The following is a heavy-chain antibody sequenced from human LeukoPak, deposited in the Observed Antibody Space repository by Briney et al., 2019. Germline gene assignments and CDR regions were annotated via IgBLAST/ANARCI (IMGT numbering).Heavy chain of an antibody. D-gene: IGHD3-22*01. V-gene: IGHV3-21*01. J-gene: IGHJ4*02. CDR1: GFTFSSYS. CDR2: ISSSSSYI. Sequence: GGSLRLSCATSGFTFSSYSMNWVRQAPGKGLEWVSSISSSSSYIYYADSVKGRFTISRDNAKSSLYLQMNSLRAEDTAVYYCARDRARSYYHDSSGYYSPFDYWGQGTLVTVSS. CDR3: ARDRARSYYHDSSGYYSPFDY.